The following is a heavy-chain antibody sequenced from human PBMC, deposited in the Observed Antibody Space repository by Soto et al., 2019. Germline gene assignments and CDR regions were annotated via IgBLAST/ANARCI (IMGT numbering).Heavy chain of an antibody. J-gene: IGHJ4*02. Sequence: GGSLRLSCAASGFTFSYYAMSWVRQAPGKGLEWVSTISVSGGSTYYADSVKGRFTISRDNSKDTLYVQMNSLRADDTAIYYYAKEGSGSYSDYWGQGTLVTVSS. CDR3: AKEGSGSYSDY. CDR2: ISVSGGST. V-gene: IGHV3-23*01. CDR1: GFTFSYYA. D-gene: IGHD3-10*01.